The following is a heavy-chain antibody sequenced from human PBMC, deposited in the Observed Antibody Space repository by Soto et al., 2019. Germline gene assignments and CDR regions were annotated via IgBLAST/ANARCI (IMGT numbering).Heavy chain of an antibody. D-gene: IGHD4-17*01. V-gene: IGHV4-31*03. CDR3: ARTTVTTGRYFDL. Sequence: QVQLQESGPGLVKPSQTLSLTCTVSGGSISSGGYYWSWIRQHPGKGLEWIGYIYYSGSTYYNPSLNSRVTIAVDKSKNQFSLKLSSVTAADTAVYYCARTTVTTGRYFDLWGRGTLVTVSS. J-gene: IGHJ2*01. CDR1: GGSISSGGYY. CDR2: IYYSGST.